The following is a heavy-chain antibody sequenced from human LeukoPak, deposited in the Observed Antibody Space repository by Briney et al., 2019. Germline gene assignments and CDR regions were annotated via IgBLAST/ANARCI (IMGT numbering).Heavy chain of an antibody. D-gene: IGHD6-6*01. CDR2: IYPSSGGT. J-gene: IGHJ5*02. CDR1: GYTFTDSY. Sequence: ASVKVSCKASGYTFTDSYMHWVRRAPGQGLEWMGWIYPSSGGTNYAQKFQGRVTMTRDTSISTAYMELSSLRSDDTAVYYCARSNIATRRGGNWFDPWGQGTLVTVSS. V-gene: IGHV1-2*02. CDR3: ARSNIATRRGGNWFDP.